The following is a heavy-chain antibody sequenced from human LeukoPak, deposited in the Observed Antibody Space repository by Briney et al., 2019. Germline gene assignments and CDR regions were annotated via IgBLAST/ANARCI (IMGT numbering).Heavy chain of an antibody. CDR2: ITTDNT. CDR3: ARGYDYGDYVGDFDY. V-gene: IGHV1-18*01. D-gene: IGHD4-17*01. J-gene: IGHJ4*02. CDR1: GYTFTSYP. Sequence: GASVKVSCKASGYTFTSYPISWVRQAPGQGHEWMGWITTDNTNYAQKLQGRVTMTTDTSTSTAYMDLRGLRSDDTAVYYCARGYDYGDYVGDFDYWGQGTLATVSS.